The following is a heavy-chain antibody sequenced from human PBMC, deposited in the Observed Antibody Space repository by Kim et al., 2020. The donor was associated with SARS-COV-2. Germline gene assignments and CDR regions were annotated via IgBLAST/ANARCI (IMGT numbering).Heavy chain of an antibody. CDR3: AAYSSSAKAIYYYGMDV. D-gene: IGHD6-6*01. CDR1: GYTFTGYY. V-gene: IGHV1-2*06. Sequence: ASVKVSCKASGYTFTGYYMHWVRQAPGQGLEWMGRINPNSGGTNYAQKFQGRVTMTRDTSISTAYMELSRLRSDDTAVYYCAAYSSSAKAIYYYGMDVWGQGTTVTVSS. J-gene: IGHJ6*02. CDR2: INPNSGGT.